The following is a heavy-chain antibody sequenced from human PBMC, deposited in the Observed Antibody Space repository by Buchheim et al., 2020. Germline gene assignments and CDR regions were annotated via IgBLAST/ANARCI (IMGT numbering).Heavy chain of an antibody. V-gene: IGHV2-70*15. J-gene: IGHJ4*02. CDR1: GLSLRNIGVS. D-gene: IGHD5-24*01. CDR3: ARENDYNALDS. CDR2: IDWDDGK. Sequence: QVSLRESGPAQARTTETLTLTCTVSGLSLRNIGVSVSWIRQPPGKPLQWLARIDWDDGKYYNTSLETRLTVSKRTSKKQVVLTLTNVDPADTATYYCARENDYNALDSWGQGTL.